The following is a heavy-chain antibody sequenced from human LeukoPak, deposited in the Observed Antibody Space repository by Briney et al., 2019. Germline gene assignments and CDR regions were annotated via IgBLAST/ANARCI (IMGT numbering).Heavy chain of an antibody. D-gene: IGHD4-17*01. V-gene: IGHV3-30*18. CDR2: ISYDGSNK. CDR3: AKDHDYGDYGGPPGI. J-gene: IGHJ3*02. Sequence: PGGSLRLSCAASGFIFSSYGMHWVRQAPGKGLEWVAVISYDGSNKYYADSVKGRFTISRDNSKNTLYLQMNSLRAEDTAVYYCAKDHDYGDYGGPPGIWGQGTMVTVSS. CDR1: GFIFSSYG.